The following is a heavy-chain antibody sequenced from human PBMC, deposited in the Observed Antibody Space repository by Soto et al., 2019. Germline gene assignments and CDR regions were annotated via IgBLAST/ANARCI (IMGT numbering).Heavy chain of an antibody. D-gene: IGHD1-26*01. V-gene: IGHV3-23*01. CDR3: ARDSEIVGATPLHDC. J-gene: IGHJ4*02. CDR2: LSGSGGTT. CDR1: GFTFSSYA. Sequence: PGGSLRLSCAASGFTFSSYAMSWVRQAPGKGLEWVSALSGSGGTTYYADSVKGRSTISRDNSKNTLFLQMNSLRAEDTAIYYCARDSEIVGATPLHDCWGQGTLVTVSS.